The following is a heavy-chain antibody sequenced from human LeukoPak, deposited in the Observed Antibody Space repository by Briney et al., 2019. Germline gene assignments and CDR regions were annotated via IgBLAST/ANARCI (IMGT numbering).Heavy chain of an antibody. CDR1: GGSISSYY. D-gene: IGHD2-2*01. J-gene: IGHJ3*02. V-gene: IGHV4-39*01. Sequence: SETLSLTCTVSGGSISSYYWSWIRQPPGKGLEWIGSIYYSGSTYYNPSLKSRVTISVDTSKNQFSLKLSSVTAADTAVYYCASTYQLLFDAFDIWGQGTMVTVSS. CDR2: IYYSGST. CDR3: ASTYQLLFDAFDI.